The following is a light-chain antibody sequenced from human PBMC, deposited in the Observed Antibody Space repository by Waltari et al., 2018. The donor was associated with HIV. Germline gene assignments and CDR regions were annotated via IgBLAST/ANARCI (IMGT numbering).Light chain of an antibody. J-gene: IGKJ2*01. CDR2: GAS. V-gene: IGKV1-33*01. Sequence: DIQMTQSPSSLSASVRDRVTITCQASQDISNYLNWYQQKPGKAPKLLIYGASNLETGVPSRFSGSGSGTDFTFTISSLQPEDIATYYCQHYDNRPPMYTFGQGTKLEIK. CDR3: QHYDNRPPMYT. CDR1: QDISNY.